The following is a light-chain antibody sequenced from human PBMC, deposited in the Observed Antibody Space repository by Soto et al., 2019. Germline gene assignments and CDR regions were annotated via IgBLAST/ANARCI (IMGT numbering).Light chain of an antibody. CDR2: END. CDR3: GTWDNSLSTGPAV. Sequence: QAVLTQPPSVSVAPGQTVTISCSGSSSNIGNNYVSWFQQLPGTAPKLLIYENDKRPSGIPDRFSGSKSGTSATLGITGLQTGDEADYYCGTWDNSLSTGPAVFGGGTQLTVL. V-gene: IGLV1-51*02. J-gene: IGLJ7*01. CDR1: SSNIGNNY.